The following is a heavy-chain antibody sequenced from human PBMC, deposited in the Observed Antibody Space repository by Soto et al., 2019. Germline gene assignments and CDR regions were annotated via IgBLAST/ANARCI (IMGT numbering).Heavy chain of an antibody. CDR2: IIPIFGTA. D-gene: IGHD1-20*01. V-gene: IGHV1-69*13. CDR1: GGTFSSYA. J-gene: IGHJ6*02. CDR3: AKIYITGDSQDPYYYYYGMDV. Sequence: ASVKVSCKASGGTFSSYAISWVRQAPGQGLEWIGGIIPIFGTANYAQKFQGRVTITADESTSTAYMELSSLRSEDTAVYYCAKIYITGDSQDPYYYYYGMDVWGQGTTVTVSS.